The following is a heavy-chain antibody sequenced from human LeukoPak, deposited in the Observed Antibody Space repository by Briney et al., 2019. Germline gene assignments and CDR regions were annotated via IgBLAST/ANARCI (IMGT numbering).Heavy chain of an antibody. Sequence: GGSLRLSCAASGFTFSSYGMHWVRQAPGKGLEWVAVIWYDGSNKYYADSAKGRFTISRDNSKNTLYLQMNSLRAEDTAVYYCARPDCSGGSCELDYWGQGTLVTVSS. J-gene: IGHJ4*02. CDR3: ARPDCSGGSCELDY. CDR2: IWYDGSNK. D-gene: IGHD2-15*01. V-gene: IGHV3-33*01. CDR1: GFTFSSYG.